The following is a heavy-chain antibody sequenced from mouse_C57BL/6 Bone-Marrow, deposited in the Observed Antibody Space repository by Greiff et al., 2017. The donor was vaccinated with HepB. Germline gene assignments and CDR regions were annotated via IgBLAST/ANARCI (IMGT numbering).Heavy chain of an antibody. J-gene: IGHJ2*01. D-gene: IGHD1-1*01. CDR1: GYTFTSYW. CDR2: INPSNGGT. CDR3: ARYYYGSSYFDD. Sequence: VQLQQPGTELVKPGASVKLSCKASGYTFTSYWMHWVKQRPGQGLEWIGNINPSNGGTNYNEKFKSLTILTVDKSSSTAYMQLSSLTSEESAVYYCARYYYGSSYFDDWGKGTTLTVSS. V-gene: IGHV1-53*01.